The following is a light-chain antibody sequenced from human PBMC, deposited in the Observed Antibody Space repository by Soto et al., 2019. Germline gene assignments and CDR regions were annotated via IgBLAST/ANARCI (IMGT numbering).Light chain of an antibody. CDR2: DVL. CDR3: ASYTSSSTRV. Sequence: QSALTQPASVSGSPGQSITISCTGTSNDVGGHDYVSWYQQHPGKAPKLVIYDVLSRPSGVSDRFSGSKSGHTASLTISGLRPEDEADYYCASYTSSSTRVFGTGTKLTVL. CDR1: SNDVGGHDY. V-gene: IGLV2-14*03. J-gene: IGLJ1*01.